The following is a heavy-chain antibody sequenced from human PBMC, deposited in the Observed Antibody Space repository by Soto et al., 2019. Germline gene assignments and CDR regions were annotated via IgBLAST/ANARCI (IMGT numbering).Heavy chain of an antibody. Sequence: QVQLVQSGAEVKKPGSSVKVSCKASGGTFSSYAIRWVRQAPGQGLEWIGGIIPIFGTAHYAQKFQGRVTITADKSTSTAYMELSSLRSEDTAVYYCARVTYYDFWSGYYTRGAFDIWGQGTMVTVSS. CDR1: GGTFSSYA. CDR2: IIPIFGTA. D-gene: IGHD3-3*01. V-gene: IGHV1-69*06. CDR3: ARVTYYDFWSGYYTRGAFDI. J-gene: IGHJ3*02.